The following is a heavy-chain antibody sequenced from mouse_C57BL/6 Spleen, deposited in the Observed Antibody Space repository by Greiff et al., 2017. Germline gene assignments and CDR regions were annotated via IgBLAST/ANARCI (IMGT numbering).Heavy chain of an antibody. Sequence: VQLKASGAELVKPGASVKISCKASGYSFTGYFMNWVKQSHGKSLEWIGRINPYNGDTFYNQKFKGKATLTVDKSSSTAHMEVLSLTSEDFAVYYCAREGGYDYGRDWYFDVWGTGTTVTVAS. CDR2: INPYNGDT. V-gene: IGHV1-37*01. CDR1: GYSFTGYF. J-gene: IGHJ1*03. D-gene: IGHD2-4*01. CDR3: AREGGYDYGRDWYFDV.